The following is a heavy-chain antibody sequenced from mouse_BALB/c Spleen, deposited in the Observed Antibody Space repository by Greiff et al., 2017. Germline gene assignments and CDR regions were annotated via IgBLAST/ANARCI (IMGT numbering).Heavy chain of an antibody. D-gene: IGHD3-3*01. CDR2: IDPENGDT. V-gene: IGHV14-4*02. Sequence: EVQLQQSGAELVRSGASVKLSCTASGFNIKDYYMHWVKQRPEQGLEWIGWIDPENGDTEYAPKFQGKATMTADTSSNTAYLQLSSLTSEDTAVYYCARGRGFAYWGQGTLVTVSA. CDR1: GFNIKDYY. CDR3: ARGRGFAY. J-gene: IGHJ3*01.